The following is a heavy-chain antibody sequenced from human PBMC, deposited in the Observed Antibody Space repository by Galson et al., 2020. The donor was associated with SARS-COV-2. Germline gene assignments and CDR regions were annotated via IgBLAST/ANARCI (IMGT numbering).Heavy chain of an antibody. J-gene: IGHJ5*02. CDR3: ARRSGYYGSAHDWFDP. CDR1: GGSISSSSYY. CDR2: IYYSGST. Sequence: SETLSLTCTVSGGSISSSSYYWGWIRQPPGKGLEWIGSIYYSGSTYYNPSLKSRVTISVDTSKNQFSLKLSSVTAADTAVYYCARRSGYYGSAHDWFDPWGQGTLVTVSS. V-gene: IGHV4-39*01. D-gene: IGHD3-10*01.